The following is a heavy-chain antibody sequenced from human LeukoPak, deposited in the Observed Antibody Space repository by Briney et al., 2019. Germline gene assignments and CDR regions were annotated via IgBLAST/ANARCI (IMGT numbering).Heavy chain of an antibody. Sequence: GGSLRLSCAASGFTFSTYAMSWVRQAPGKGLEWVSAISGSGGSTYYADSVKGRFTISRDNSKNTLYLQMNSLRAEDTAVYYCAVAGSSGYFDYWGQGTLVTVSS. D-gene: IGHD3-22*01. CDR1: GFTFSTYA. CDR2: ISGSGGST. V-gene: IGHV3-23*01. J-gene: IGHJ4*02. CDR3: AVAGSSGYFDY.